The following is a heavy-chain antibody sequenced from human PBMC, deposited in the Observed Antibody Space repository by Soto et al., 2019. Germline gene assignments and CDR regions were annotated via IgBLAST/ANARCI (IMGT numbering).Heavy chain of an antibody. CDR2: IYYSGNT. CDR1: DGSISSGVYY. D-gene: IGHD3-22*01. Sequence: SETLSLTCSVSDGSISSGVYYWSWIRQHPGKGLEWIGYIYYSGNTYYNPSLKSRLTISVDTSKNQFSLKLSSVTAADTAVYYCARIDPGYYDSSGYYFDYWGQGTLVTV. J-gene: IGHJ4*02. CDR3: ARIDPGYYDSSGYYFDY. V-gene: IGHV4-31*03.